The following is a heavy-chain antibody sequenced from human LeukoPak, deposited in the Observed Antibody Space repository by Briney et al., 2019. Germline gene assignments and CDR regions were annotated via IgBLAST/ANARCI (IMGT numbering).Heavy chain of an antibody. D-gene: IGHD4-17*01. CDR2: IYYSGRT. CDR1: GGSISSYY. CDR3: ARHNDYDLTFDY. V-gene: IGHV4-59*04. J-gene: IGHJ4*02. Sequence: PSETLSLTCTVSGGSISSYYWSWIRQPPGKGLEWIGYIYYSGRTYYNPSLKSRVTISVDTSKNQFSLKLSSVTAADTAVYYCARHNDYDLTFDYWGQGTPVTVSS.